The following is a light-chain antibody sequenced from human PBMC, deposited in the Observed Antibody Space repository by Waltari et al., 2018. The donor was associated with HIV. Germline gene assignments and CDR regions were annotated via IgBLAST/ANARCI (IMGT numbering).Light chain of an antibody. J-gene: IGKJ2*01. CDR2: WAS. Sequence: DIVMTQSPDSLAVSLGERATINCKSSQSVLYSSDNKNYLAWYQQKPGQPPNLLIYWASTRETGVPDRFSGSGSGTDFTLTISSLQAEDVAVYYCQQYYDTPLTFGQGTKLEI. V-gene: IGKV4-1*01. CDR1: QSVLYSSDNKNY. CDR3: QQYYDTPLT.